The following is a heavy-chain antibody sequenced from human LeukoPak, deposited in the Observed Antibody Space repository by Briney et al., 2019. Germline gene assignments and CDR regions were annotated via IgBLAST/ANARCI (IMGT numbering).Heavy chain of an antibody. V-gene: IGHV4-4*07. CDR1: GGSISSYY. Sequence: SEALSLTCTVSGGSISSYYWSWIRQPAGKGLEWIGRIHTSGSTNYNPSLKSRVTMSVDTSKNQFSLKLSSVTAADTAVYYCARDQYYYDSSGYYRFDYWGQGTLVTVSS. D-gene: IGHD3-22*01. J-gene: IGHJ4*02. CDR3: ARDQYYYDSSGYYRFDY. CDR2: IHTSGST.